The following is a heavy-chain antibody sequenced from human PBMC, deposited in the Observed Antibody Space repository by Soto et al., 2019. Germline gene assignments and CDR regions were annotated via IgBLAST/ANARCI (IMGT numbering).Heavy chain of an antibody. CDR1: GYTFTIYG. D-gene: IGHD4-17*01. V-gene: IGHV1-18*01. CDR3: ARESLYGARGTFDI. J-gene: IGHJ3*02. Sequence: ASLKVSCKASGYTFTIYGISWVRQAPGQGLEWMGWISAYNGNTNYAQKLQGRVTMTTDTSTSTAYMELRSLRSDDTAVYYCARESLYGARGTFDIWGQGTMVTVSS. CDR2: ISAYNGNT.